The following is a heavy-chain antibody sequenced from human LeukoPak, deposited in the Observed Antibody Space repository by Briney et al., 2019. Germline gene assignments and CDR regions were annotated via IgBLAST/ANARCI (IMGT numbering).Heavy chain of an antibody. CDR2: INHSGST. CDR1: GGSFSGYY. V-gene: IGHV4-34*01. CDR3: ARDSYADYLGFDY. Sequence: PSETLSLTCAVYGGSFSGYYWSWIRQPPGKGLQWIGEINHSGSTNYNPSLKSRVTISVDTSKNQFSLKLSSVTAADTAVYYCARDSYADYLGFDYWGQGNLVTVSS. D-gene: IGHD4-17*01. J-gene: IGHJ4*02.